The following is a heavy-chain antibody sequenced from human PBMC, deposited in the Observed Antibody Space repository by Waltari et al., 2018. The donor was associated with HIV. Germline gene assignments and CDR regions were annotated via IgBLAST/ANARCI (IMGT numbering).Heavy chain of an antibody. CDR1: GGSISSGSYY. CDR3: ARGFYDSSGPDAFDI. D-gene: IGHD3-22*01. CDR2: IYTSGST. Sequence: QVQLQESGPGLVKPSQTLSLTCPVSGGSISSGSYYWSWIRQPAGKGLEWIGRIYTSGSTNYNPSLKSRVTISVDTSKNQFSLKLSSVTAADTAVYYCARGFYDSSGPDAFDIWGQGTMVTVSS. V-gene: IGHV4-61*02. J-gene: IGHJ3*02.